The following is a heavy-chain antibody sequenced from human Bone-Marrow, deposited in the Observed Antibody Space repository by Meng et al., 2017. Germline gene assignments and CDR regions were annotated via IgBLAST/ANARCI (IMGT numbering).Heavy chain of an antibody. CDR2: TYYRSKWYT. V-gene: IGHV6-1*01. J-gene: IGHJ4*02. CDR3: ARGDYSSSPSF. CDR1: GDSVSSNSAA. Sequence: QVQLQHSGPGLGNPPQTLSLPCAIAGDSVSSNSAAWHWIRQSPSRGLEWLGRTYYRSKWYTDYAVSVKSRITINPDTSKNQFSLQLNSVAPEDTAVYYCARGDYSSSPSFWGQGTLVTVSS. D-gene: IGHD3-22*01.